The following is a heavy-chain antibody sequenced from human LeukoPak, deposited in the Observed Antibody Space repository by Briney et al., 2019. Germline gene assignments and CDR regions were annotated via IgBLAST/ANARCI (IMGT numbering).Heavy chain of an antibody. V-gene: IGHV1-69*01. D-gene: IGHD5-24*01. CDR1: GGTFISYA. CDR2: IIPIFGTA. J-gene: IGHJ4*02. Sequence: SVKVSCKASGGTFISYAISWVRQAPGQGLEWMGGIIPIFGTANYAQKFQGRVTITADESTSTAYMELSSLRSEDTAVYYCARDRVDGYNFIDYWGREPWSPSPQ. CDR3: ARDRVDGYNFIDY.